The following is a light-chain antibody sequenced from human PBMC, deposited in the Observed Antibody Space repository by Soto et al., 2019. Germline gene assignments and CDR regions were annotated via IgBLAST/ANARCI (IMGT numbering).Light chain of an antibody. V-gene: IGKV3-11*01. Sequence: VLTQSPATLFLSPGERATLSCRASQAVSTYVAWYQHKPGQAPRLLIYDASNRATGVPFRFSGSGSGTDFTLTVSSLEPEDFAVYYCQQRLLWPQTFGQGTKVEI. CDR3: QQRLLWPQT. CDR1: QAVSTY. J-gene: IGKJ1*01. CDR2: DAS.